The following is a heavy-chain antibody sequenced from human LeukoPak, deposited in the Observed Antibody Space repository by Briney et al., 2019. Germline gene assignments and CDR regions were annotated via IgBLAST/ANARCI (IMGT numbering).Heavy chain of an antibody. CDR3: ARVSGYSYGGNDY. Sequence: SETLSLTCAVYGGSFSGYCWNWIRQPPGKGLEWIGEINHSGSTYYNPSLKSRVTISVDTSKNQFSLKLNSVTAADTAVYYCARVSGYSYGGNDYWGQGTLVTVSS. D-gene: IGHD5-18*01. CDR1: GGSFSGYC. V-gene: IGHV4-34*01. CDR2: INHSGST. J-gene: IGHJ4*02.